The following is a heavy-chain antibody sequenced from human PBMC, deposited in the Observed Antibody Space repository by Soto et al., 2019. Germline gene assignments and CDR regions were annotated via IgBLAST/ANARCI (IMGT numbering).Heavy chain of an antibody. CDR1: ALNFSSYA. D-gene: IGHD3-22*01. Sequence: QVQLVESGGGVAQPGRSLRLSCVTSALNFSSYAMHWVRQAPGQGLEWVAVITSDGDKTYHTDSVKGRFTISRDNSKNTLYLDMASLRLEDTALYYCARSSARPFDYWGQGTLVTVSS. CDR2: ITSDGDKT. J-gene: IGHJ4*02. V-gene: IGHV3-30*10. CDR3: ARSSARPFDY.